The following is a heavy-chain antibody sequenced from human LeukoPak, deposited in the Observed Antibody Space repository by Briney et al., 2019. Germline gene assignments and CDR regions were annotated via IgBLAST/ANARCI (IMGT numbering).Heavy chain of an antibody. CDR3: ARVVVDIVATYIWFDP. V-gene: IGHV1-2*02. D-gene: IGHD5-12*01. CDR1: GYTFTGNY. Sequence: ASVKVSCKASGYTFTGNYMHWVRQAPGQGLEWMGWINPNSGGTNYAQKFQGRVTMTRDTSISTAYMELSRLRSDDTAVYYCARVVVDIVATYIWFDPWGQGTLVTVSS. CDR2: INPNSGGT. J-gene: IGHJ5*02.